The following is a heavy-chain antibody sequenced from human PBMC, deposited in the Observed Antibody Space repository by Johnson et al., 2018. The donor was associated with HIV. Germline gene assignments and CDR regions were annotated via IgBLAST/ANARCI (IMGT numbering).Heavy chain of an antibody. J-gene: IGHJ3*02. CDR1: GFTFSSYG. Sequence: QVQLVDSGGGVVQPGRSLRLSCAASGFTFSSYGMHWVRQAPGKGLEWVAVISYDGSNKYYADSVKGRFTISRDNSKNTLYLQMNSLRAEDTAVYYCAKGEQVWSVASAFDIWGQGTMVTVSS. D-gene: IGHD5-18*01. CDR2: ISYDGSNK. V-gene: IGHV3-30*18. CDR3: AKGEQVWSVASAFDI.